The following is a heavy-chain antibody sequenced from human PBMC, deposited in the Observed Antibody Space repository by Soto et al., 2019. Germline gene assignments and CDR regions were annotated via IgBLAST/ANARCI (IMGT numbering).Heavy chain of an antibody. CDR3: ASMEWESSGYDYY. CDR1: GFTFGSNW. Sequence: PGGSLRLSCAASGFTFGSNWMSWVRQAPGKGLEWVANIKRDGSEKYYVDSVKGRFTISRDNAKNTLYLQMNSLRADDTAVYYCASMEWESSGYDYYWGKGTQVTVS. J-gene: IGHJ4*02. CDR2: IKRDGSEK. V-gene: IGHV3-7*03. D-gene: IGHD5-12*01.